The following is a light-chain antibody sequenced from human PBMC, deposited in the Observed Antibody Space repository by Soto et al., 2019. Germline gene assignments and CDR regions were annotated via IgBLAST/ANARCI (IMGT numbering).Light chain of an antibody. J-gene: IGKJ4*01. Sequence: IQLTHSPSQRSHSVLDRVIITLLASQPISTSLHRFQHKPGKAPKLLIYAVSNLQSGVPSRFSGRGTGTEFTLIISSLHPEDIAIYYCQKSYSTPLNCGGGTKVDIK. CDR1: QPISTS. CDR3: QKSYSTPLN. CDR2: AVS. V-gene: IGKV1-39*01.